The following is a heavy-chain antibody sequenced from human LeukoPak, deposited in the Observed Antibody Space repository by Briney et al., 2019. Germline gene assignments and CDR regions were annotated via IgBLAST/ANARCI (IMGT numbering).Heavy chain of an antibody. CDR2: ISSSSSYI. J-gene: IGHJ6*03. CDR3: ARVQIVVVPAAMGAYYYMDV. V-gene: IGHV3-21*01. CDR1: GFTFRSYS. D-gene: IGHD2-2*01. Sequence: GGSLRLSCAASGFTFRSYSMNWVRQAPGKGLEGVSSISSSSSYIYYADSVKGRFTISRDNAKNSLYLQMNSLRAEDTAVYYCARVQIVVVPAAMGAYYYMDVWGKGTTVTVSS.